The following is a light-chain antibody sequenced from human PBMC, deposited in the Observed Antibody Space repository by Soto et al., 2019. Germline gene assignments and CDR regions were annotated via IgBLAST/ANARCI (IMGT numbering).Light chain of an antibody. J-gene: IGKJ4*01. CDR3: QQYADSQLT. Sequence: ENVLTQSPGTLSLSPGERATLSCKASQSISNSYLAWYQQKPGQTLSSLIYHAYNRATVIPDRFSGSGSGTDFTLTISKLEPEDFAVYYCQQYADSQLTFCGGTNGDIK. V-gene: IGKV3-20*01. CDR2: HAY. CDR1: QSISNSY.